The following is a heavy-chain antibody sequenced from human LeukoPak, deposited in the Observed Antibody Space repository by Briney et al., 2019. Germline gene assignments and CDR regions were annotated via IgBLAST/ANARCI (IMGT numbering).Heavy chain of an antibody. J-gene: IGHJ4*02. CDR2: IKQDGSEK. D-gene: IGHD3-22*01. CDR3: ARNYYYDSSGYYYVGDFDY. Sequence: GGSLRLSCAASGFTFSSYWMSCVRRAPGKGLEWVANIKQDGSEKYYVDSVKGRFTISRDNAKNSLYLQMNSLRAEDTAVYYCARNYYYDSSGYYYVGDFDYWGQGTLVTVSS. V-gene: IGHV3-7*01. CDR1: GFTFSSYW.